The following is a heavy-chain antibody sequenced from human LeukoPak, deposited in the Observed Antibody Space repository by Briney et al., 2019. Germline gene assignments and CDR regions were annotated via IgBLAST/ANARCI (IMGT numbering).Heavy chain of an antibody. V-gene: IGHV4-31*03. CDR1: GGSISGGGYY. D-gene: IGHD1-14*01. Sequence: SQTLSLTCTVSGGSISGGGYYWSWIRQHPGKGLEWIGCIYYSGSTYYNPSLKSRVTISVDTSKNQFSLKLSSVTAADTAVYYCARARPPGAPYYFDYWGQGTLVTVSS. CDR2: IYYSGST. CDR3: ARARPPGAPYYFDY. J-gene: IGHJ4*02.